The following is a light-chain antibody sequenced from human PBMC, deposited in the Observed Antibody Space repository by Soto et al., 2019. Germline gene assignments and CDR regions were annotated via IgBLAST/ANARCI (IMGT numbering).Light chain of an antibody. CDR1: QGINIY. CDR2: DAS. V-gene: IGKV1-33*01. J-gene: IGKJ4*01. CDR3: QQYGYLPLT. Sequence: DIQITQSPYSLSAFVGDRVTITCQASQGINIYLNWYQQKPGKAPKLLLYDASHLATGVPPKFSGSRSETDFTFTISSLQPEDIATYYCQQYGYLPLTFGGGIKVEI.